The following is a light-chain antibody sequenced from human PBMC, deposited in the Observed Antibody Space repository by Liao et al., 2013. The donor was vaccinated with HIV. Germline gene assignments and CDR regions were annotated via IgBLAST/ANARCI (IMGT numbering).Light chain of an antibody. J-gene: IGLJ3*02. CDR3: QVWDSSSDHRV. V-gene: IGLV3-1*01. CDR1: KLGQKY. Sequence: SYELTQPPSVSVSPGQTASITCSGDKLGQKYASWYRQKPGQSPVLVIYQDTKRPSGISERFSGSNSGNTATLTISRVEAGDEADYYCQVWDSSSDHRVFGGGTKLTVL. CDR2: QDT.